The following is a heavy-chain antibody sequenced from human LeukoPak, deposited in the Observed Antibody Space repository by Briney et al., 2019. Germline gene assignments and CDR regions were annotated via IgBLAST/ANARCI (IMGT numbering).Heavy chain of an antibody. Sequence: PSGTLSLTCAVSSGSIFSSNWWSWVRQPPGKGLEWIGSIYHSGSTYYNPSLKSRVTISVAPSKNQFSLELNSLTAADTAVYYCAGSPAYSNSWYEYYYYMDVWGKGTTVTVSS. V-gene: IGHV4-4*02. D-gene: IGHD2/OR15-2a*01. CDR3: AGSPAYSNSWYEYYYYMDV. CDR2: IYHSGST. J-gene: IGHJ6*03. CDR1: SGSIFSSNW.